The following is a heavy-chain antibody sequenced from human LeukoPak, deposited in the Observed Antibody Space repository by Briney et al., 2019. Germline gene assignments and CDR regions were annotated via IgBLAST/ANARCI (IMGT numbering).Heavy chain of an antibody. CDR2: ISSSSSYI. CDR3: ARDLKAAVGQPPFDP. D-gene: IGHD6-13*01. Sequence: GGSLRLSCAASGFTFSSYSMNWVRQAPGKGLEWVSSISSSSSYIYYADSVKGRFTISRDNAKNSLYLQMNSLRAEDTAVYYCARDLKAAVGQPPFDPWGQGTLVTVSS. J-gene: IGHJ5*02. V-gene: IGHV3-21*01. CDR1: GFTFSSYS.